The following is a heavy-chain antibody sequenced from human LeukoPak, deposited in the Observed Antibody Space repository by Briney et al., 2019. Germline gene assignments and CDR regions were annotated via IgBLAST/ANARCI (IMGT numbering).Heavy chain of an antibody. CDR3: AREFDGYSSRGGRTDY. Sequence: ASVKVSCKASGYTFTGYYMHWVRQAPGQGLEGMGWINPNSGGTNYAQKFQGRVTMTRDTSISTAYMELSRLRSDDTAVYYCAREFDGYSSRGGRTDYWGQGTLVTVSS. V-gene: IGHV1-2*02. CDR2: INPNSGGT. J-gene: IGHJ4*02. D-gene: IGHD6-13*01. CDR1: GYTFTGYY.